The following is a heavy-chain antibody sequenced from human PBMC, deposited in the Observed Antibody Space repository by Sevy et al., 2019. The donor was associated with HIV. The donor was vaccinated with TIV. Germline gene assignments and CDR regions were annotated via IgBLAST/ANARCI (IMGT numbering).Heavy chain of an antibody. V-gene: IGHV3-23*01. CDR1: GFNFNIYS. CDR3: AREGCTKPHDY. CDR2: LSFGCGRI. D-gene: IGHD2-8*01. J-gene: IGHJ4*02. Sequence: GGSLRLSCVASGFNFNIYSMSWVRQAPGKRLEWVSTLSFGCGRINHADSVQGRFTMSRDDSKKTVYLEMNSLRPEDTAVYYCAREGCTKPHDYWGQGTVVTVSS.